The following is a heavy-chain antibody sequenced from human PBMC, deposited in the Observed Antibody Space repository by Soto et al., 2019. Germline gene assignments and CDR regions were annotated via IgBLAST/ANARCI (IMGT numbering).Heavy chain of an antibody. D-gene: IGHD5-12*01. CDR2: ISFDGSNK. V-gene: IGHV3-30-3*01. Sequence: GGSLRLSCAASGFTFRRYAMYWVRQAPGKGLEWVAVISFDGSNKYYADSVKGRFTISRDNSKNTLSLQINSLRAEDTAVYYCARDRDGYTHYFDYWGQGTMVTVYS. CDR3: ARDRDGYTHYFDY. CDR1: GFTFRRYA. J-gene: IGHJ4*02.